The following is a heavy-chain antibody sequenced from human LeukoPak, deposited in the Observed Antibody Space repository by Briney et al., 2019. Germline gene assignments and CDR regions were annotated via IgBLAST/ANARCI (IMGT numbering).Heavy chain of an antibody. Sequence: SETLSLTCAVYGGSFSGYYWSWIRQPPGKGLEWIGEINDSGSTNYNPSLKSRVIISVDTSKNQFSLKLSSVTAADTAVYYCARDSIATYYDILTGYYGPPNWFDPWGQGTLVTVSS. CDR3: ARDSIATYYDILTGYYGPPNWFDP. D-gene: IGHD3-9*01. CDR1: GGSFSGYY. V-gene: IGHV4-34*01. CDR2: INDSGST. J-gene: IGHJ5*02.